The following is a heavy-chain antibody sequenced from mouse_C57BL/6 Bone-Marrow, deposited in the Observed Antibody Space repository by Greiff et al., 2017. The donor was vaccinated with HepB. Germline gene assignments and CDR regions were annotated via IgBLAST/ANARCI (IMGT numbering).Heavy chain of an antibody. Sequence: QVQLKQPGAELVKPGASVKLSCKASGYTFTSYWMHWVKQRPGQGLEWIGMIHPNSGSTNYNEKFKSKATLTVDKSSSTAYMQLSSLTSEDSAVYYFARDDGYPSYAMDYWGQGTSVTVSS. V-gene: IGHV1-64*01. CDR1: GYTFTSYW. J-gene: IGHJ4*01. D-gene: IGHD2-3*01. CDR3: ARDDGYPSYAMDY. CDR2: IHPNSGST.